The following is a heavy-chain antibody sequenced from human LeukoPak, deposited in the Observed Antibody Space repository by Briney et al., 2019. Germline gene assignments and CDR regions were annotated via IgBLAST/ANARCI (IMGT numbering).Heavy chain of an antibody. CDR3: ARHASYYYDSSGYSVFDY. CDR2: INHSGST. V-gene: IGHV4-34*01. D-gene: IGHD3-22*01. J-gene: IGHJ4*02. Sequence: PSETLSLTCTVPGGSISSYYWSWIRQPPGKGLEWIGEINHSGSTNYNPSLKSRVTISVDTSKNQFSLKLSSVTAADTAVYYCARHASYYYDSSGYSVFDYWGQGTLVTVSS. CDR1: GGSISSYY.